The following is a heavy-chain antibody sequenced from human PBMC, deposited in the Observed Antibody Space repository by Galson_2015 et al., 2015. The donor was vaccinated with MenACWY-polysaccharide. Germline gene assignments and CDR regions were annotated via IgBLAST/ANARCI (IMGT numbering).Heavy chain of an antibody. V-gene: IGHV1-2*02. CDR2: INPNGGAT. J-gene: IGHJ4*02. Sequence: SVKVSCKASGYTFTSHYMHWVRQTPGQGLEWLGWINPNGGATKYARKFQGRVTVTRDTSISTVYMELSWLRFDDTAVYYCTRDPPGGITATDYWGQGTLVTVSS. CDR3: TRDPPGGITATDY. D-gene: IGHD1-14*01. CDR1: GYTFTSHY.